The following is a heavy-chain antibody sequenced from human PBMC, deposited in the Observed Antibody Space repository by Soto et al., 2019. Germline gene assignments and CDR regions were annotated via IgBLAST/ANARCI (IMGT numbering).Heavy chain of an antibody. V-gene: IGHV1-18*04. CDR3: ARYCSSTSCYGYYGMDV. J-gene: IGHJ6*02. Sequence: GASVKVSCKASGYTFTCYGISWVRQAPGQGLEWMGWISAYNGNTNYAQKLQGRVTMTTDTSTSTAYMELRSLRTDDTAVYYCARYCSSTSCYGYYGMDVWGQGTTVTVSS. D-gene: IGHD2-2*01. CDR1: GYTFTCYG. CDR2: ISAYNGNT.